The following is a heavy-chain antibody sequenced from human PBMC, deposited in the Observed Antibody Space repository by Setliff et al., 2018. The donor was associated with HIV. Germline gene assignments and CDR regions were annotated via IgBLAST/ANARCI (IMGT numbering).Heavy chain of an antibody. CDR1: GYPFTNYA. CDR2: MNTNTGNP. CDR3: ARGCNGGNCYHGSGWFDP. D-gene: IGHD2-15*01. Sequence: ASVKVSCKASGYPFTNYAINWVRQAPGQGMEWMGWMNTNTGNPTYAQVFTGRFVFSLDTSVSTAYLQISSLKAEDTAMYYCARGCNGGNCYHGSGWFDPWGQGTLVTVSS. V-gene: IGHV7-4-1*02. J-gene: IGHJ5*02.